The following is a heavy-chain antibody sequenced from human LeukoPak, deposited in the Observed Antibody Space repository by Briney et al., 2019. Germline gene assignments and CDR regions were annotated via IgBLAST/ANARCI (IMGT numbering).Heavy chain of an antibody. Sequence: PSETLSLTCTVSGYSVISGYYWGWIRQPPGKGLEWIGSIYHTGSTYYNPSLKSRVTLSVDTSKNQFSLTLSSTTAADTAVYYCARELGITDYWGQGTLVTVSS. CDR3: ARELGITDY. CDR1: GYSVISGYY. V-gene: IGHV4-38-2*02. J-gene: IGHJ4*02. D-gene: IGHD7-27*01. CDR2: IYHTGST.